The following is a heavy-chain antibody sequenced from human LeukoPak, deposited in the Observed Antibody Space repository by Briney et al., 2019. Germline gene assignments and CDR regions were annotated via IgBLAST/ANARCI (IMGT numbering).Heavy chain of an antibody. CDR2: ISGSGGST. CDR3: AKEMSFERSSGYPWYYFDY. V-gene: IGHV3-23*01. Sequence: GGSLRLSCAASGFTFSSYSTNWVRQAPGKGLEWVSAISGSGGSTYYADSVKGRFTISSDNSKNTLFLQMNNLRAEDTAVYYCAKEMSFERSSGYPWYYFDYWGQGTLVTVSS. D-gene: IGHD3-22*01. CDR1: GFTFSSYS. J-gene: IGHJ4*02.